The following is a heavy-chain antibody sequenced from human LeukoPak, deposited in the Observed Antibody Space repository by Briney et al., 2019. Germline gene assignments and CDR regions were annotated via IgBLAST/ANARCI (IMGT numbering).Heavy chain of an antibody. CDR1: GGSISSYY. Sequence: PSETLSLTCIVSGGSISSYYWSWIRQPPGKGLEWIAYIYNSGSAKYNPSLKCRVTVSIDTSKNQFSLNLSSVTAADTAVYYCARHGGSWSFDAWGQGTLVTVSS. D-gene: IGHD6-13*01. V-gene: IGHV4-59*08. J-gene: IGHJ4*02. CDR3: ARHGGSWSFDA. CDR2: IYNSGSA.